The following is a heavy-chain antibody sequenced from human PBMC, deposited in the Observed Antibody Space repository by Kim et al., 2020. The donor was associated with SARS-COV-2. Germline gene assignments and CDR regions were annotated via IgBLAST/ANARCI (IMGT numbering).Heavy chain of an antibody. J-gene: IGHJ4*02. CDR1: GGSISSYY. V-gene: IGHV4-59*01. Sequence: SETLSLTCTVSGGSISSYYWSWIRQPPGKGLEWIGYIYYSGSTNYNPSLKSRVTISVDTSKNQFSLKLSSVTAADTAVYYCARGETYSSGWYYFDYWGQGTLVTVSS. D-gene: IGHD6-19*01. CDR2: IYYSGST. CDR3: ARGETYSSGWYYFDY.